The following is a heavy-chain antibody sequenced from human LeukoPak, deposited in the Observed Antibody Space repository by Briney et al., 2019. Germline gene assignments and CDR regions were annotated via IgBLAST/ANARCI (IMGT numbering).Heavy chain of an antibody. Sequence: GGSLRLSCAASGFTFSSYGMHWVRQAPGKGLEWVAVISYDGSNKYYADSVKGRFTISRDNSKNTLYLQMNSLRAEDTAVYYCAKDGGYYYGSGSYSDYGMDVWGQGTTVTVSS. CDR3: AKDGGYYYGSGSYSDYGMDV. CDR2: ISYDGSNK. D-gene: IGHD3-10*01. J-gene: IGHJ6*02. V-gene: IGHV3-30*18. CDR1: GFTFSSYG.